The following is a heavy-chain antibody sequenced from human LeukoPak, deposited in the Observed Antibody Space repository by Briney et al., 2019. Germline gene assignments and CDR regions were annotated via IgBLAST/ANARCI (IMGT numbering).Heavy chain of an antibody. CDR2: INPNSGGT. CDR3: ARRGSAYYDFWSGFSPFDY. D-gene: IGHD3-3*01. CDR1: GYTFTGYY. J-gene: IGHJ4*02. Sequence: ASVKVSCKASGYTFTGYYMHWVRQAPGQGLEWMGWINPNSGGTNYAQKFQGRVTMTRDTSISTAYMEPSRLRSDDTAVYYCARRGSAYYDFWSGFSPFDYWGQGTLVTVSS. V-gene: IGHV1-2*02.